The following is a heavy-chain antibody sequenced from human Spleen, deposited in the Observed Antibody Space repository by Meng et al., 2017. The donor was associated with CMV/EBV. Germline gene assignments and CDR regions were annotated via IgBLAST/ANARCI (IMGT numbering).Heavy chain of an antibody. CDR3: ARLRITIFAAGRPFDY. CDR2: INHSGST. J-gene: IGHJ4*02. Sequence: QGQIKQWGAGLLKPSETLSLTCAVYGGSFSGYYWSWIRQPPGKGLEWIGEINHSGSTNYNPSLKSRVTISVDTSKNQFSPKLSSVTAADTAVYYCARLRITIFAAGRPFDYWGQGTLVTVSS. CDR1: GGSFSGYY. V-gene: IGHV4-34*01. D-gene: IGHD3-3*01.